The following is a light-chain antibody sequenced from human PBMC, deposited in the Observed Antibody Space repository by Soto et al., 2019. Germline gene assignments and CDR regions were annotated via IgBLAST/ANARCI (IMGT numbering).Light chain of an antibody. V-gene: IGKV1-39*01. CDR2: AAS. Sequence: DIQMTDSPPFLSASVGGRVTITCRASQNIRTYLTWYQQKPGKAPTLLIYAASTLQRGVPSRFSGSTTGTDFTLTITGLQTEDSATYYCQQTLSVTRTFRLGTKVDIK. J-gene: IGKJ1*01. CDR3: QQTLSVTRT. CDR1: QNIRTY.